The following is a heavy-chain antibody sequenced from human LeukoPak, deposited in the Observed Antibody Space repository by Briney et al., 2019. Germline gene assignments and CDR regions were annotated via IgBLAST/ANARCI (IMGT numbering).Heavy chain of an antibody. Sequence: PGGSLRLSCAASGFSFSDYDMSWVRQAPGKGLEWVSSMSLSTSGKTYADSVKGRFTVSTDKAKNTLHLQMDSLRAEDTAMYYCAKALTRWAFDMWGQGTMVTVSS. CDR3: AKALTRWAFDM. CDR1: GFSFSDYD. CDR2: MSLSTSGK. J-gene: IGHJ3*02. D-gene: IGHD3-16*01. V-gene: IGHV3-23*01.